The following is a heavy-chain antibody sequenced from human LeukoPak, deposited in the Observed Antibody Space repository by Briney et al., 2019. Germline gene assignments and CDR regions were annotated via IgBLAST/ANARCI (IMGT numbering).Heavy chain of an antibody. V-gene: IGHV3-30*02. D-gene: IGHD2-2*01. CDR3: ANLVVVVPAATHLPDPFDY. J-gene: IGHJ4*02. CDR1: RFTFSNFA. CDR2: IRYDGSNK. Sequence: GGSLRLSRVASRFTFSNFAMQWVRQAPGRGLEWVAFIRYDGSNKYYADSVKGRFTISRDNSKNTLYLQMNSLRAEDTAVYYCANLVVVVPAATHLPDPFDYWGQGTLVTVSS.